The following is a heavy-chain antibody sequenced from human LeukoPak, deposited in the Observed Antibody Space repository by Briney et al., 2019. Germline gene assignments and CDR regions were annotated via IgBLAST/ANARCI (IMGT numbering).Heavy chain of an antibody. J-gene: IGHJ3*02. Sequence: GGSLRLSCAASGFTFSSYAMSWVRQAPGKGLEWVSAISGSGGSTYYADYVKGRFTISRDNSKNSLFVQMNSLRAEDTAVYYCAKETSRVLGAFDIWGQGTMVTVSS. D-gene: IGHD4/OR15-4a*01. CDR2: ISGSGGST. V-gene: IGHV3-23*01. CDR1: GFTFSSYA. CDR3: AKETSRVLGAFDI.